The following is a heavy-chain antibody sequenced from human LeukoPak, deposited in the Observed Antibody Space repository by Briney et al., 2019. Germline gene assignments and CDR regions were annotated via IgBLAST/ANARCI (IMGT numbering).Heavy chain of an antibody. J-gene: IGHJ6*02. D-gene: IGHD1-26*01. Sequence: ASVKVSCKASGGTFSSYAISWVRQAPGQGLEWMGRIIPILGIANYAQKFQGRVTITADKSTSTAYMELSSLRSEDTAVYYCAKAGSGSYYGIHYYGMDVWGQGTTVTVSS. V-gene: IGHV1-69*04. CDR3: AKAGSGSYYGIHYYGMDV. CDR2: IIPILGIA. CDR1: GGTFSSYA.